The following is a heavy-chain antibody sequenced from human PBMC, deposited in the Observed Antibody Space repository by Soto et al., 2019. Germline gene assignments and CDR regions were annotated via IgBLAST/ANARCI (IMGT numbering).Heavy chain of an antibody. J-gene: IGHJ6*02. V-gene: IGHV3-15*01. Sequence: LRLSCAASGFTFSNAWMSWVRQAPGKGLEWVGRIKSKTDGGTTDYAAPVKGRFTISRDDSKNTLYLQMNSLKTEDTAVYYCTTDRLAVYGDYVPYYYGMDVWGQGTTVTVSS. CDR2: IKSKTDGGTT. D-gene: IGHD4-17*01. CDR3: TTDRLAVYGDYVPYYYGMDV. CDR1: GFTFSNAW.